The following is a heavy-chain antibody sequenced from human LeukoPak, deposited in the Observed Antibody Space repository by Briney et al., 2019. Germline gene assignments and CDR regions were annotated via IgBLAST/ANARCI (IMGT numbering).Heavy chain of an antibody. CDR3: ARYYYGSGTDYSWFDP. D-gene: IGHD3-10*01. Sequence: ASVKVSCKASGYTFTSYLMHWMRQAPGQGLEWMGIINPSVGSTNYAQKFQGRFTMTRDTSTNTVYMELSSLRSEDTAVYYCARYYYGSGTDYSWFDPWGQGTLVTVSS. J-gene: IGHJ5*02. CDR1: GYTFTSYL. V-gene: IGHV1-46*01. CDR2: INPSVGST.